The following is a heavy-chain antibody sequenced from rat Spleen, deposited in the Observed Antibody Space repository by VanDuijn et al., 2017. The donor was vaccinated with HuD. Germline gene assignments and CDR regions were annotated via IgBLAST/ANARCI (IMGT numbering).Heavy chain of an antibody. J-gene: IGHJ3*01. CDR1: GFTFSDYY. Sequence: EVQLVESGGGLVQPGRSLKLSCAASGFTFSDYYMAWVRQAPTRGLEWVASISPSGGITDYRDSVKGRFTISRDNAKSTLYLQMDSLRSEDTATYYCARVGTRVSRFAYWGQGTLVTVSA. V-gene: IGHV5-25*01. D-gene: IGHD1-4*01. CDR3: ARVGTRVSRFAY. CDR2: ISPSGGIT.